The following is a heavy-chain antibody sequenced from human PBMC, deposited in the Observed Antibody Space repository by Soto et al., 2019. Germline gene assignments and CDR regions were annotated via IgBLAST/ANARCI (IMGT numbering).Heavy chain of an antibody. Sequence: PETLSLTCSVSGGSISTYHWSWIRQPPGAGLEWIGYIFYSGSTDYNPSLKSRVTISVDTPKNQFSLKLSSVTAADTAVYYCATLSGYYFDYWGQGTLVTVSS. CDR3: ATLSGYYFDY. J-gene: IGHJ4*02. V-gene: IGHV4-59*08. CDR2: IFYSGST. CDR1: GGSISTYH.